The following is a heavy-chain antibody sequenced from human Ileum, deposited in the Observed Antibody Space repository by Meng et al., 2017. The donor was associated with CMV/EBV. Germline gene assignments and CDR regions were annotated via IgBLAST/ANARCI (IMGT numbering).Heavy chain of an antibody. D-gene: IGHD3-22*01. CDR3: ARGGGRDYYDDSGYLIDY. V-gene: IGHV1-46*01. Sequence: GESLKISCKASGYTFTNYYMHWVRQAPGQGLEWLAMINPIGGTTRYTQKFQGRVTMTRDTSTSTVYMELSSLRSEDTAVYYCARGGGRDYYDDSGYLIDYWGQGTLVTVSS. J-gene: IGHJ4*02. CDR1: GYTFTNYY. CDR2: INPIGGTT.